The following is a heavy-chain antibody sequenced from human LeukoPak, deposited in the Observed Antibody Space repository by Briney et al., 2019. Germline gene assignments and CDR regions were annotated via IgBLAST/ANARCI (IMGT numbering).Heavy chain of an antibody. Sequence: SETLSLTCTVSGGSISSYYWSWIRQPPGKGLEWIGYISYSGSTNYNPSLKSRVTISVDTSKNQFSLKLSSVTAADTAVYYCARIYDSSGYYHYSPDAFDIWGQGTMVTVSS. J-gene: IGHJ3*02. D-gene: IGHD3-22*01. V-gene: IGHV4-59*01. CDR2: ISYSGST. CDR1: GGSISSYY. CDR3: ARIYDSSGYYHYSPDAFDI.